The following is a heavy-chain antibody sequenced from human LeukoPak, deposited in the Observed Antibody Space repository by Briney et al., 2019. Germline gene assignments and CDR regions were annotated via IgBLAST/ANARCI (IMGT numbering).Heavy chain of an antibody. Sequence: KPSETLSLTCTVSGGSISSYYWSWIRQPPWKGLEWIGYIYYSGSINYNPSLKSRVTISVDTSKNQFSLKLSSVTAADTAVYYCARGLNFLEWLFQARTDVGGGFYFDYWGQGTLVTVSS. CDR2: IYYSGSI. CDR3: ARGLNFLEWLFQARTDVGGGFYFDY. V-gene: IGHV4-59*01. D-gene: IGHD3-3*01. J-gene: IGHJ4*02. CDR1: GGSISSYY.